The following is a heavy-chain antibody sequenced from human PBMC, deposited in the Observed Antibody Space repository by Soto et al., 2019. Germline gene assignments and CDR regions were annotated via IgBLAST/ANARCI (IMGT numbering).Heavy chain of an antibody. CDR2: IKSKTDGGTA. CDR3: ATEMGHSNGWYGALNI. Sequence: GGSLRLSCAASGLSLSNAWMDWVRQAPGKGLEWVGRIKSKTDGGTADFAAPVKGRFSISRDDSRNTLFLQVNNVETEDTAVYYCATEMGHSNGWYGALNIWGQGTMVTVSS. CDR1: GLSLSNAW. D-gene: IGHD6-19*01. J-gene: IGHJ3*02. V-gene: IGHV3-15*01.